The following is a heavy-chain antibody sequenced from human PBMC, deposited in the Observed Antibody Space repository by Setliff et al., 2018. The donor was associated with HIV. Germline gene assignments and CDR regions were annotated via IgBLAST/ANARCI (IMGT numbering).Heavy chain of an antibody. V-gene: IGHV5-51*01. CDR2: IYPDDSDT. Sequence: GESLKISCKGSGYSFTSYWVAWVRQMPGKGLEWMGIIYPDDSDTRYSPSFQDQVTISVDKSISTAYLQWSSLKASDTAMYYCARHRVSVTPSSEYYFDFWGQGTQVTVSS. CDR1: GYSFTSYW. CDR3: ARHRVSVTPSSEYYFDF. D-gene: IGHD2-15*01. J-gene: IGHJ4*02.